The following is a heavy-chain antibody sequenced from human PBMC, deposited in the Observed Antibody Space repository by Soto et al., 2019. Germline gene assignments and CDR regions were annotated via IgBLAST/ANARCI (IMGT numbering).Heavy chain of an antibody. CDR1: GITISNYP. Sequence: EVQLLESGGGLVQPGGSLRLSCAASGITISNYPVSSVRQAPGKGLDWVSGISGSGDRTYYADSAKGRFTISKDISRNSLSLQLDSLGVEDTAVYFCVKDDGGYPSTAPHWGQGTLVTVSS. J-gene: IGHJ4*02. CDR3: VKDDGGYPSTAPH. D-gene: IGHD3-22*01. V-gene: IGHV3-23*01. CDR2: ISGSGDRT.